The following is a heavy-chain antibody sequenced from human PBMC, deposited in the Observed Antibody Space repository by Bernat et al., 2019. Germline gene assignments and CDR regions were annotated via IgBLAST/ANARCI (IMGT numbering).Heavy chain of an antibody. V-gene: IGHV1-24*01. J-gene: IGHJ3*02. CDR1: GYTLTELS. CDR2: FDPEDGET. CDR3: ARDRRSGGSPRVAFDI. Sequence: QVQLVQSGAEVKKPGASVKVSCKVSGYTLTELSMHWVRQAPGKGLEWMGGFDPEDGETIYAQKFQGRVTMTTDTSTSTAYMELRSLRSDDTAVYYCARDRRSGGSPRVAFDIWGQGTMVTVSS. D-gene: IGHD2-15*01.